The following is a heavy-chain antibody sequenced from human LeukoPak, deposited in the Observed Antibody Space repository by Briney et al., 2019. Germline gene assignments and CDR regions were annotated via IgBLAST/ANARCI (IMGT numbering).Heavy chain of an antibody. J-gene: IGHJ3*02. CDR1: GFTFSSYW. CDR3: ARDIDTAAGTGDAFDI. D-gene: IGHD6-13*01. V-gene: IGHV3-7*03. Sequence: GGPLRLSCAASGFTFSSYWMSWVRQAPGKGLEWVANIKEDGSEKYYVDSVKGRFTISRDNAKNSLYLQMNSLRAEDTAVYYCARDIDTAAGTGDAFDIWGQGTMVTVSS. CDR2: IKEDGSEK.